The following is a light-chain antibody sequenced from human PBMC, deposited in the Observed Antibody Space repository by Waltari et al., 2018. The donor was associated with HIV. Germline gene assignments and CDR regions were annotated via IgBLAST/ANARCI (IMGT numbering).Light chain of an antibody. CDR1: SSDVGHYHL. CDR2: EVT. V-gene: IGLV2-14*01. CDR3: CSYTTSDTWV. Sequence: QSALTQPASVSGSPGQSITISCSGTSSDVGHYHLVSWYQQPPRKAPKLLVFEVTNRPSGLSSRFSGSKSDNTASLTISGLQAEDEADYYCCSYTTSDTWVFGGGTKLTVL. J-gene: IGLJ3*02.